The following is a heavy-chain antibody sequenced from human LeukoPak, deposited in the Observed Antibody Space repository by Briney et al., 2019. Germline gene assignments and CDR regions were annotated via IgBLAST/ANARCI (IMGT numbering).Heavy chain of an antibody. Sequence: GGSLRLSCAASGFTFSSYWMSWVRQAPGKGLEWVSAISGSGGSTYYADSVKGRFTISRDNSKNTLYLQMNSLRAEDTAVHYCAKGATVILYYFDYWGQGTLVTVSS. CDR1: GFTFSSYW. D-gene: IGHD4-17*01. V-gene: IGHV3-23*01. CDR3: AKGATVILYYFDY. CDR2: ISGSGGST. J-gene: IGHJ4*02.